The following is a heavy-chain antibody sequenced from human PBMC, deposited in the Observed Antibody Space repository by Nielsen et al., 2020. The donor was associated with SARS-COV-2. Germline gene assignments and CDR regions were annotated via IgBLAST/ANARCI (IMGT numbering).Heavy chain of an antibody. V-gene: IGHV3-23*01. CDR1: GITFSSYS. CDR3: AKEDWHFDY. J-gene: IGHJ4*02. D-gene: IGHD3/OR15-3a*01. Sequence: GGSLRLSCATSGITFSSYSMNWVRQAPGKGLEWVSGIGGSGITYFADSVKGRFSISRDNSKNMVYLQMKSLRAEDTAVYYCAKEDWHFDYWGQGTLVTVSS. CDR2: IGGSGIT.